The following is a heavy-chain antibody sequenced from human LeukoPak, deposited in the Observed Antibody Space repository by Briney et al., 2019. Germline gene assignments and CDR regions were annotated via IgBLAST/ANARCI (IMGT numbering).Heavy chain of an antibody. D-gene: IGHD6-25*01. CDR3: STNGGPYYFNS. J-gene: IGHJ4*02. CDR1: GYTFTSYD. V-gene: IGHV1-69*05. Sequence: SVKVSCKASGYTFTSYDINWVRQATGQGLEWMGGSVPFFGTAHYAPKFQGRVTLTRDDSTSSAYMELNSLRYDDTAVYFCSTNGGPYYFNSWGQGTQVTVSS. CDR2: SVPFFGTA.